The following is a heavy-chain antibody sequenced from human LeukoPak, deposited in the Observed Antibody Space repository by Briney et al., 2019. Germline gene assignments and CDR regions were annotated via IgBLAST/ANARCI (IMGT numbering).Heavy chain of an antibody. CDR1: GGSFSGYY. J-gene: IGHJ4*02. Sequence: SETLSLTCAVYGGSFSGYYWSWIRQPPGKGLEWIGGINGSGSTNYNASLKSRVTISVDTSKNQFSLKLSSVTAADTAVYYCARTRRDYYGSGSYYHLDYWGQGTLVTVSS. V-gene: IGHV4-34*01. CDR3: ARTRRDYYGSGSYYHLDY. CDR2: INGSGST. D-gene: IGHD3-10*01.